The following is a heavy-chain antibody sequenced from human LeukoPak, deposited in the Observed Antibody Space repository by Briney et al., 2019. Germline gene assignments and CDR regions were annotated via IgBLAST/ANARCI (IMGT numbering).Heavy chain of an antibody. CDR2: INPSGGST. V-gene: IGHV1-46*01. CDR3: ARGYCSGGSCYNYFDY. CDR1: GYTFTSYY. Sequence: ASVKVSRKASGYTFTSYYMHWVRQAPGQGLEWMGIINPSGGSTSYAQKFQGRVTMTRDTSTSTVYMELSSLRSEDTAVYYCARGYCSGGSCYNYFDYWGQGTLVTVSS. D-gene: IGHD2-15*01. J-gene: IGHJ4*02.